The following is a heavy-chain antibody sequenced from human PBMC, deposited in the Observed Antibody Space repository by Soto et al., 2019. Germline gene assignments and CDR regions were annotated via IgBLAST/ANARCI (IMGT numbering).Heavy chain of an antibody. V-gene: IGHV3-30*04. J-gene: IGHJ4*02. Sequence: QVRLVESGGGVVQPGRSLRLSCAASGFDFSRYAMHWVRQAAGKGLEWMGVIAYDGSGESYSDSVKGRFTISRDNAIDILYLQMNSLKTEDTAIYYWARGWNNPGYRYSWGLGTLITVSS. CDR1: GFDFSRYA. CDR3: ARGWNNPGYRYS. D-gene: IGHD1-1*01. CDR2: IAYDGSGE.